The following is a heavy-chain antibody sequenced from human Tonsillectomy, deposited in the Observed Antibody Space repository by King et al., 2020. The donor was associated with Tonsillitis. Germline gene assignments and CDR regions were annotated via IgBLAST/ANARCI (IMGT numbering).Heavy chain of an antibody. CDR2: FNSDGSST. D-gene: IGHD6-19*01. Sequence: VQLVESGGGLVQPGGSLRLSCAASGFTFSSYWMHWFRQAPGKGLVWVSRFNSDGSSTSYADSVKGRFTISRDNAKNTLYLQMNSLRAEDTAVYYCARGYSSGYRVDYWGQGTLVTVSS. CDR1: GFTFSSYW. CDR3: ARGYSSGYRVDY. V-gene: IGHV3-74*01. J-gene: IGHJ4*02.